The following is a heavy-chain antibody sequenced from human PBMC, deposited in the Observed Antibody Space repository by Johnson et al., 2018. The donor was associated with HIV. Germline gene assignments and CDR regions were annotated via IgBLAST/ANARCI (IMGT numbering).Heavy chain of an antibody. V-gene: IGHV3-49*03. CDR2: TRSKAYSGTT. Sequence: VQLVESGGGLVQPGRSLRLSCTASGFTFGDYAMNWFRQAPGKGLEWVGFTRSKAYSGTTEYAASVKGRFSISRDDSKSIAYLQMNSLKTEDTAMYYCSFYCSGGMCYGGYAFDIWGQGTMVTVSS. J-gene: IGHJ3*02. D-gene: IGHD2-15*01. CDR3: SFYCSGGMCYGGYAFDI. CDR1: GFTFGDYA.